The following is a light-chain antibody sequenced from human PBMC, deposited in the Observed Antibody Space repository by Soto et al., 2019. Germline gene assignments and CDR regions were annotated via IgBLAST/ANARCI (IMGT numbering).Light chain of an antibody. J-gene: IGKJ1*01. CDR1: QSISSW. CDR3: QQYKSYTWT. Sequence: DLQMTQSPSTLSASVGDRATITCRASQSISSWLAWYQQKPGKAPKLLIYDASSLESGVPSRFSGSGSGTEFTLTISSLQPDDFATYYCQQYKSYTWTFGQGTKVDIK. CDR2: DAS. V-gene: IGKV1-5*01.